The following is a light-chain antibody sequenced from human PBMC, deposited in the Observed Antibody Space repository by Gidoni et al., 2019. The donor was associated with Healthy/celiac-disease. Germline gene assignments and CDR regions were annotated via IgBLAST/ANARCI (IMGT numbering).Light chain of an antibody. Sequence: DIQMTQSPSSLSASVGDRVTITCRASQSISSYLNWYQQKPGKAPKLLIYAASSLPSGVPSRFSGSGSGTDFTLTISSLQHEDFANYYCQQSYSTPPAFGQGTKVEIK. CDR3: QQSYSTPPA. V-gene: IGKV1-39*01. CDR1: QSISSY. CDR2: AAS. J-gene: IGKJ1*01.